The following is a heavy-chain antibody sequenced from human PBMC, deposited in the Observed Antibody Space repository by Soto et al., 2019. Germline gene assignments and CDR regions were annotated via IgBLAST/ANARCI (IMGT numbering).Heavy chain of an antibody. CDR3: ARGRYGDY. CDR2: ICAHNGNT. Sequence: QVHLVQSGAEVKKPGASVKVSCKGSGYAFTTYGITWVRQAPGQGLEWMGWICAHNGNTNYAQKLQGRVTVTRDTSTSTAYMELRSLRSDDTAVYYCARGRYGDYWGQGALVTVSS. J-gene: IGHJ4*02. D-gene: IGHD1-1*01. V-gene: IGHV1-18*01. CDR1: GYAFTTYG.